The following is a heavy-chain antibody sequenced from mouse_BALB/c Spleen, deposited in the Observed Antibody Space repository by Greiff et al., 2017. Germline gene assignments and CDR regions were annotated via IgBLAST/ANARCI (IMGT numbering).Heavy chain of an antibody. CDR3: TRSDYGYDFDY. V-gene: IGHV1-69*02. J-gene: IGHJ2*01. CDR1: GYTFTSYW. CDR2: IYPSDSYT. Sequence: VQLQQPGAELVRPGASVKLSCKASGYTFTSYWINWVKQRPGQGLEWIGNIYPSDSYTNYNQKFKDKATLTVDKSSSTAYMQLSSPTSEDSAVYYCTRSDYGYDFDYWGQGTTLTVSS. D-gene: IGHD2-2*01.